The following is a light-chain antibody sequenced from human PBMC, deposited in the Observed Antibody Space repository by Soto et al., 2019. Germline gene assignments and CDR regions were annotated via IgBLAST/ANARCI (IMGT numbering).Light chain of an antibody. J-gene: IGKJ1*01. CDR1: QSISKW. V-gene: IGKV1-5*01. Sequence: DIQLTQSPSTLSASVGDRVTITCRASQSISKWLAWYQQKPGKAHNLLIYDASSLKGGVPSRFSGSGSGTEFTLTISNLQPDDFATYYCQQYKSYSPWAFGQGTKIEIK. CDR3: QQYKSYSPWA. CDR2: DAS.